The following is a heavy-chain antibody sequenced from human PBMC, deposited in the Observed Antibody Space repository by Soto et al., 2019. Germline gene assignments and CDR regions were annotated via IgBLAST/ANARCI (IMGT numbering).Heavy chain of an antibody. D-gene: IGHD3-22*01. Sequence: QVQLVHSGAEVKKPGSSVKVSCKASGGTFSSYAISWVRQAPVQGLEWMGGIIPIFGTANYAQKFQCRVTITPDESTSTAYMELSSLRYEETAVYYCARAQYYYDSSGYYRSFDYWVQGTLVTVSS. CDR3: ARAQYYYDSSGYYRSFDY. J-gene: IGHJ4*02. V-gene: IGHV1-69*05. CDR1: GGTFSSYA. CDR2: IIPIFGTA.